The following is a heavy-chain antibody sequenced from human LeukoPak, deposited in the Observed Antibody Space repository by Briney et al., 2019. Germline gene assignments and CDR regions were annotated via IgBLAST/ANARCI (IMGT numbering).Heavy chain of an antibody. CDR3: ARQVTVGSFFDY. Sequence: SETLSLTCTVSGGSISSSSYYWGWIRQPPGKGLEWIGSIYYSGSTYYNPSLKSRVTISVDTSKDQFSLKLSSVTAADTAVYYCARQVTVGSFFDYWGQGTLVTVSS. D-gene: IGHD2-21*02. CDR2: IYYSGST. CDR1: GGSISSSSYY. J-gene: IGHJ4*02. V-gene: IGHV4-39*01.